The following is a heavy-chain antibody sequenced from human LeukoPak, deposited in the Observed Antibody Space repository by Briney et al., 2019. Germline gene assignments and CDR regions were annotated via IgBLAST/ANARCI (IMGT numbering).Heavy chain of an antibody. V-gene: IGHV3-30-3*01. J-gene: IGHJ3*02. CDR3: ARDRVLRCLEWLSVDGFDI. CDR1: GFTFCSYV. D-gene: IGHD3-3*01. CDR2: ISSDGSNK. Sequence: GRSLRLSCAASGFTFCSYVMHWVRQAPGKGLEWVADISSDGSNKYYAHSVKSRFTISRDNSKNTMSLQMNSLRAEDTAVYYCARDRVLRCLEWLSVDGFDIWGQGTMVTVSS.